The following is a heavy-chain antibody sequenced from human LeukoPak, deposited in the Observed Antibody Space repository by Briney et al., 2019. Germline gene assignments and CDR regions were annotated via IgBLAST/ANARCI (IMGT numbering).Heavy chain of an antibody. CDR1: RGTLSSYA. J-gene: IGHJ4*02. CDR3: ARDAPPRVGGYDPGDFDY. D-gene: IGHD5-12*01. V-gene: IGHV1-69*04. Sequence: SSVKVSCKASRGTLSSYAISWVRQAPGQGREWMGRIIPILGIANYAQKFQGRVTITADKSTSTAYMELSSLRSEDTAVYYCARDAPPRVGGYDPGDFDYWGQGTLVTVSS. CDR2: IIPILGIA.